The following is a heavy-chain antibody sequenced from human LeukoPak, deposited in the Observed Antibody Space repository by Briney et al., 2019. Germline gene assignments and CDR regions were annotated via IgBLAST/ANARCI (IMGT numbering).Heavy chain of an antibody. CDR1: GGSISDYY. CDR2: IYYSGST. CDR3: ARGNVVVVAQFDY. D-gene: IGHD2-15*01. Sequence: SETLSLTCTVSGGSISDYYWGWIRQPPGKGLEWIGSIYYSGSTYYNPSLKSRVTISVDTSKNQFSLKLSSVTAADTAVYYCARGNVVVVAQFDYWGQGTLVTVSS. J-gene: IGHJ4*02. V-gene: IGHV4-39*07.